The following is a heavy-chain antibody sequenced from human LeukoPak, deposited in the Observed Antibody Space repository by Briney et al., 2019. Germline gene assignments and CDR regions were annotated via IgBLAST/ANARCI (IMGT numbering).Heavy chain of an antibody. J-gene: IGHJ4*02. D-gene: IGHD2-2*01. CDR2: LYSGDSDT. CDR1: GYSFTSYW. CDR3: ARCKEGYCSSLDY. V-gene: IGHV5-51*01. Sequence: GESLKISCKGSGYSFTSYWIGWVRQMPGKGLGWMGILYSGDSDTRYSPSFKGQVTISADKSISTAYLQWSSLKASDTAMYYCARCKEGYCSSLDYWGQGTLVTVSS.